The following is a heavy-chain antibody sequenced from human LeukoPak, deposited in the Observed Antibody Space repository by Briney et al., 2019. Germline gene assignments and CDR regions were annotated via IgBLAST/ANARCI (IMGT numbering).Heavy chain of an antibody. V-gene: IGHV3-7*01. D-gene: IGHD3-10*01. J-gene: IGHJ4*02. Sequence: GGSLRLSCAASGFIFSRYRMTWVRQAPGKGLEWVAKIKQDGSEKYYADSVKGRFTISRDNAKNSLYLQMNSLRAEDTAVYFCARDYYGSGSFPYYFDYWGQGTLVTVSS. CDR1: GFIFSRYR. CDR3: ARDYYGSGSFPYYFDY. CDR2: IKQDGSEK.